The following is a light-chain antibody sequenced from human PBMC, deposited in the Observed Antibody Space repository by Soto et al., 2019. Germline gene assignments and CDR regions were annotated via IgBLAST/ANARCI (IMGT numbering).Light chain of an antibody. CDR2: RAS. J-gene: IGKJ1*01. CDR3: QHYNNWPWT. Sequence: DIVMTQSPATLSVSPGGRATLSCRASQSVSTNLAWYQQRPGQAPRLLIYRASTRATGIPARFSGSGSGTQFTLTISSLQSEDSALYYCQHYNNWPWTFGQGTKVDIK. V-gene: IGKV3-15*01. CDR1: QSVSTN.